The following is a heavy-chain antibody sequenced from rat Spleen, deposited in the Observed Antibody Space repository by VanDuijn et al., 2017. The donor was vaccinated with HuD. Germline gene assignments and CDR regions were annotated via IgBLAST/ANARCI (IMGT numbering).Heavy chain of an antibody. CDR1: GFSLTSNS. Sequence: QVQLKESGPGLVQPSQTLSLTCTVSGFSLTSNSVHWVRQPPGKGLEWMGVMWRSGSTEYNSGLKSRLSISWDTSKSQVFLKMNSLQTEDTAIYYCTRAPGKGYVMDAWGQGTAVTVSS. V-gene: IGHV2-1*01. CDR3: TRAPGKGYVMDA. CDR2: MWRSGST. D-gene: IGHD5-1*01. J-gene: IGHJ4*01.